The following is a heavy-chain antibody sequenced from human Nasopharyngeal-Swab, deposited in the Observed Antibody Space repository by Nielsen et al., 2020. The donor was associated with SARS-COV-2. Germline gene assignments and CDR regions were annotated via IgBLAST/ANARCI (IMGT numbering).Heavy chain of an antibody. D-gene: IGHD3-9*01. CDR1: GFTFSSYA. CDR2: ISYDGSNK. CDR3: ARKADWSLYYYYMDV. J-gene: IGHJ6*03. Sequence: GGSLRLSCAASGFTFSSYAMHWVRQAPGKGLEWVAVISYDGSNKYYADSVKGRFTISRDNSKNTLYLQMNSLRAEDTAVYYCARKADWSLYYYYMDVWGNGTTVTVSS. V-gene: IGHV3-30-3*01.